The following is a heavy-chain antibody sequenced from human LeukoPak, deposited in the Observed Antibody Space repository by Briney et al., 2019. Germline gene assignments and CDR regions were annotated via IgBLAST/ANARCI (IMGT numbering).Heavy chain of an antibody. CDR1: GGSISSYY. V-gene: IGHV4-4*07. D-gene: IGHD3-9*01. CDR3: ARTPYYDILTGTFDY. CDR2: IYTSGST. Sequence: ASETLSLTCTVSGGSISSYYWSWIRQPAGKGLEWIGRIYTSGSTNYNPSLKSRVTMSVDTSKNQFSLKLSSVTAADTAVYYCARTPYYDILTGTFDYWGQGTLVTVSS. J-gene: IGHJ4*02.